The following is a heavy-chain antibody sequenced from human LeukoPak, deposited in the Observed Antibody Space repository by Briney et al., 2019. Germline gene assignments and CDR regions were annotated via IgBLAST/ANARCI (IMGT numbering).Heavy chain of an antibody. V-gene: IGHV1-69*05. CDR3: ARSPAVVGYCSSTSCYTELPYFDY. Sequence: SVKVSCKASGGTFSSYAISWVRQAPGQGLGWMGGIIPIFGTANYAQKFQGRVTITTDESTSTAYMELSSLRSEDTAVYYCARSPAVVGYCSSTSCYTELPYFDYWGQGTLVTVSS. CDR2: IIPIFGTA. J-gene: IGHJ4*02. CDR1: GGTFSSYA. D-gene: IGHD2-2*02.